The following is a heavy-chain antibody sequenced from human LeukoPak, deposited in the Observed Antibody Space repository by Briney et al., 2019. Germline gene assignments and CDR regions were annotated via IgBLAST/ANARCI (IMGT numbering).Heavy chain of an antibody. CDR3: ARDLYGSGSPTPFDP. D-gene: IGHD3-10*01. CDR2: IKQDGSEK. V-gene: IGHV3-7*01. Sequence: GGSLRLSGAASGFTFSSYWMSWVRQAPGKGLEWVANIKQDGSEKYYVDSVKGRFTISRDNAKNSLYLQMNSLRAEDTAVYYCARDLYGSGSPTPFDPWGQGTLVTVSS. CDR1: GFTFSSYW. J-gene: IGHJ5*02.